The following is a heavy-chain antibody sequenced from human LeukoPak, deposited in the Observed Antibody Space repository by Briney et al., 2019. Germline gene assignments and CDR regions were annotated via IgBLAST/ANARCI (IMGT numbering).Heavy chain of an antibody. D-gene: IGHD1-26*01. Sequence: ASVKVSCKASGYTFTGYYMHWVQQAPGQGLEWMGWINPNSGGTNYAQKFQGRVTMTRDTSISTAYMELSRPRSDDTAVYYCARVSSGSYDYWGQGTLVTVSS. CDR2: INPNSGGT. CDR1: GYTFTGYY. CDR3: ARVSSGSYDY. V-gene: IGHV1-2*02. J-gene: IGHJ4*02.